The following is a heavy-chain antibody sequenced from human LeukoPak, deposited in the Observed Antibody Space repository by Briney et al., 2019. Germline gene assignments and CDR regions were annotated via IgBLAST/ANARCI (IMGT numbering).Heavy chain of an antibody. J-gene: IGHJ6*02. V-gene: IGHV7-4-1*02. CDR2: INTNTGNP. Sequence: GASVKVSCKASGYTFTSYAMNWVRQAPGQGLEWMGWINTNTGNPTYAQGFTGRFVFSLDTSVSTAYLQISSLKAEDTAVYYCARDSTDGDYLSSYGMDVGGQGTPVTVSS. CDR3: ARDSTDGDYLSSYGMDV. D-gene: IGHD4-17*01. CDR1: GYTFTSYA.